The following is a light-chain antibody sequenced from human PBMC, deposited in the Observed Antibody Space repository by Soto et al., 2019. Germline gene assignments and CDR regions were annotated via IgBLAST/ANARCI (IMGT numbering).Light chain of an antibody. V-gene: IGLV1-40*01. CDR1: SSNIGAGYD. CDR3: QSYDNSLSGSRV. Sequence: QSVLTQPPSVSGAPGQRVTISCTGSSSNIGAGYDVHWYQQLPGTAPKLLIFRNTNRPSGVPDRFSGSKSGTSASLAITGLQAEDEADYYCQSYDNSLSGSRVFGTGTKVTVL. J-gene: IGLJ1*01. CDR2: RNT.